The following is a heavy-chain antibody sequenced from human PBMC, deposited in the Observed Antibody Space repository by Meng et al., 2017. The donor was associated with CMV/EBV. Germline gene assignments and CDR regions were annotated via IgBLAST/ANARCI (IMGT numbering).Heavy chain of an antibody. CDR2: IKQDGSDK. V-gene: IGHV3-7*01. J-gene: IGHJ4*02. CDR3: ASDRGFGDLDS. D-gene: IGHD3-10*01. Sequence: GESLKISCAASGFTLSTYWMTWVRQAPGKGLESVANIKQDGSDKYYLDSVKGRFTISRDNSKNTLYLQMNSLRAEDTAVYYCASDRGFGDLDSWGQGTLVTVSS. CDR1: GFTLSTYW.